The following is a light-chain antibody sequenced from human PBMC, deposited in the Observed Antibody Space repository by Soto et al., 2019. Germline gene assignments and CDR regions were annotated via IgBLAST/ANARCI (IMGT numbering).Light chain of an antibody. CDR2: AAS. V-gene: IGKV1-39*01. J-gene: IGKJ2*01. Sequence: VQMTQSPLSLSASVGDRVTITCRASQSISRDLNWYQQKPGKAPKLLIYAASTLQSGVPSRFSGSGAGTDFTLIISGLQPEDFATYYCQQGYSTPRTFGQGTRLEIK. CDR1: QSISRD. CDR3: QQGYSTPRT.